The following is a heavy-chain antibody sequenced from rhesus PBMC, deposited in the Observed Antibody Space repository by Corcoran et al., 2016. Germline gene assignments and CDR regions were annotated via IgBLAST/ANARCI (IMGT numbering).Heavy chain of an antibody. J-gene: IGHJ4*01. CDR3: ARVGVTTQVDY. D-gene: IGHD3-34*01. CDR1: GGSINSNY. V-gene: IGHV4-173*01. Sequence: QVQLQESGPGLVKPSETLSLTCAVSGGSINSNYWSWIRQPPGKGLEWIGRIAWSGGRTAYHPSRECRVPISTDTSKNQFSLKLSSVTAADTAVYYCARVGVTTQVDYWGQGVLVTVSS. CDR2: IAWSGGRT.